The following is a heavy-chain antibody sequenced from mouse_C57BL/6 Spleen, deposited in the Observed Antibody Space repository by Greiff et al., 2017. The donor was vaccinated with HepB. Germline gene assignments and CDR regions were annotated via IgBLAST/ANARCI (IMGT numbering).Heavy chain of an antibody. V-gene: IGHV2-5*01. J-gene: IGHJ4*01. CDR1: GFSLTSYG. Sequence: VQLVESGPGLVQPSQSLSITCTVSGFSLTSYGVHWVRQSPGKGLEWLGVIWRGGSTDYNAAFMSRLSITKDNSKSQVFFKMNSLQADDTAIYYCAKNYYSNPYAMDYWGQGTSVTVSS. CDR2: IWRGGST. D-gene: IGHD2-5*01. CDR3: AKNYYSNPYAMDY.